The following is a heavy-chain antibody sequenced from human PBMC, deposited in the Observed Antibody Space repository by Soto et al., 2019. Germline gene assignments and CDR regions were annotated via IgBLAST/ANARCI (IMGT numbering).Heavy chain of an antibody. Sequence: QVQLVESGGGVVQPGRSLRLSCAASGFTFRSYGMHWVRQAPGKGLEWVTFISYDGTKKYYADSVKGRFTNSRDNSKNTPYLQMSSLRSEDTAVYYCAKDVNAFFDFWGQGTLVTVSS. CDR1: GFTFRSYG. D-gene: IGHD2-2*01. CDR3: AKDVNAFFDF. J-gene: IGHJ4*02. V-gene: IGHV3-30*18. CDR2: ISYDGTKK.